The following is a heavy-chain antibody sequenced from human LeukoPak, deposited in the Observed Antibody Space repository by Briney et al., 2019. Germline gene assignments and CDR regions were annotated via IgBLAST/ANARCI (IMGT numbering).Heavy chain of an antibody. D-gene: IGHD2-2*02. CDR2: IYYSGST. CDR1: GGSISSYY. V-gene: IGHV4-59*01. J-gene: IGHJ6*03. CDR3: ARDSLEYLGYMGV. Sequence: KPSETLSLTCTVSGGSISSYYWSWIRQPPGKGLEWIGYIYYSGSTNYNPSLKSRVTISVDTSKNQFSLKLSSVTAADTAVYYCARDSLEYLGYMGVWGKGTTVTVSS.